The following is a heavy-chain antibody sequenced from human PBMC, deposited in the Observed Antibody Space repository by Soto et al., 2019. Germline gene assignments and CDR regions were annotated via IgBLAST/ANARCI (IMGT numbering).Heavy chain of an antibody. CDR1: GYTFTSYY. Sequence: QVQLVQSGAEVKKPGASVKVSCKASGYTFTSYYMHWVRQAPGQGLEWMGIINPSGGSTRYAQKLQGRVTMTRDTSTSTVDMELSSLRSDDTAVYYCARRLGGYDFDYLGQGTLVTVSS. CDR2: INPSGGST. D-gene: IGHD5-12*01. CDR3: ARRLGGYDFDY. J-gene: IGHJ4*02. V-gene: IGHV1-46*04.